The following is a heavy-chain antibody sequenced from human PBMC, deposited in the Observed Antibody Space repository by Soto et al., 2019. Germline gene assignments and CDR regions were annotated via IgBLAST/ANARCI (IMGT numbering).Heavy chain of an antibody. D-gene: IGHD2-15*01. Sequence: ASVKVSCKVSGYTLTELSMHWVRQAPGKGLEWMGGFDPEDGETIYAQKFQGRVTMTEDTSTDTAYMELSSLRSEDTAVYYCAVFVCGGNPDNYYFDYWGQGTLVTVSS. CDR2: FDPEDGET. J-gene: IGHJ4*02. V-gene: IGHV1-24*01. CDR3: AVFVCGGNPDNYYFDY. CDR1: GYTLTELS.